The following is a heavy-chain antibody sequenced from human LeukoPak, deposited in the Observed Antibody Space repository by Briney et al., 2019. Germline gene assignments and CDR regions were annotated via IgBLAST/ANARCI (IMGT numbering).Heavy chain of an antibody. J-gene: IGHJ4*02. CDR1: GVSISSGGYS. D-gene: IGHD3-9*01. Sequence: SETLSLTCAVSGVSISSGGYSWSWIRQPPGKGLGWIGYIYHSESNYYNPSLKSPVTISVDRSKDQFSLKLSSVTAADTPVYYCARGTDPWADWLLPFDYWGQGTLVTVSS. V-gene: IGHV4-30-2*01. CDR3: ARGTDPWADWLLPFDY. CDR2: IYHSESN.